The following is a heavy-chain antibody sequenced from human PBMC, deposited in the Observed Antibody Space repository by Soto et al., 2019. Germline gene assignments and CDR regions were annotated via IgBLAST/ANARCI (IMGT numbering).Heavy chain of an antibody. CDR1: GFTFSDYY. J-gene: IGHJ4*02. CDR3: ARATLYNWNFDY. V-gene: IGHV3-11*01. Sequence: GWSLRLSCAASGFTFSDYYMSWIRQAPGKGLEWVSYISSSGSTIYYADSVKGRFTISRDNAKNSLYLQMNSPRAEDTAVYYCARATLYNWNFDYWGQGTLVTVSS. D-gene: IGHD1-20*01. CDR2: ISSSGSTI.